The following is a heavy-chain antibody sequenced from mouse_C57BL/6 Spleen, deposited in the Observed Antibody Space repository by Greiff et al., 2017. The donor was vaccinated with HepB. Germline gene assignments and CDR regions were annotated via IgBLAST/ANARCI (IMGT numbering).Heavy chain of an antibody. CDR2: IDPSDSYT. CDR3: ARRAPDGYYSYWYFDV. J-gene: IGHJ1*03. V-gene: IGHV1-69*01. CDR1: GYTFTSYW. D-gene: IGHD2-3*01. Sequence: VQLQQPGAELVMPGASVKLSCKASGYTFTSYWMHWVKQRPGQGLEWIGEIDPSDSYTNYNQKFKGKSTLTVDKSSSTAYMQLSSLTSEDSAVYYCARRAPDGYYSYWYFDVWGTGTTVTVSS.